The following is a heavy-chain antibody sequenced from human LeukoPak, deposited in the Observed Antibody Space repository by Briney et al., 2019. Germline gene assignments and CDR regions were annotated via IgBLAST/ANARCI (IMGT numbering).Heavy chain of an antibody. D-gene: IGHD4-17*01. CDR3: ARDLFIYGPPMGDWFDP. CDR2: ISSSSSYI. Sequence: GGSLRLSCAASGFTFSSYSMNWVRQAPGKGLEWVSSISSSSSYIYYADSVKGRFTISRDNAKNSLYLQMNSLRAEDTAVYYCARDLFIYGPPMGDWFDPWGQGTLVTVSS. CDR1: GFTFSSYS. V-gene: IGHV3-21*01. J-gene: IGHJ5*02.